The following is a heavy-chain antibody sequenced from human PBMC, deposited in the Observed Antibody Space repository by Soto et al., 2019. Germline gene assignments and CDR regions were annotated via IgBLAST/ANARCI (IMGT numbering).Heavy chain of an antibody. CDR2: IYWDDDK. J-gene: IGHJ6*02. CDR3: IQSRCGGDCLQSYASYYYYGMDV. V-gene: IGHV2-5*02. CDR1: AFSLSTGGVG. D-gene: IGHD2-21*02. Sequence: GPTLVNPTQTLTLTCTFSAFSLSTGGVGVGWIRQPPGKALEWLALIYWDDDKRYSPSLRSRLTITKDTSKNQVVLTMTNMGPVDTATYYCIQSRCGGDCLQSYASYYYYGMDVWAKGPRSPSP.